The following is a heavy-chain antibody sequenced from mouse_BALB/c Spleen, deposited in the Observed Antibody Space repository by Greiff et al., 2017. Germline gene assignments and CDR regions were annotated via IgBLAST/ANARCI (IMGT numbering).Heavy chain of an antibody. V-gene: IGHV1S22*01. J-gene: IGHJ4*01. CDR1: GYTFTSYW. CDR3: TREGNWAYYYAMDY. Sequence: LKQPGSELVRPGASVKLSCKASGYTFTSYWMHWVKQRPGQGLEWIGNIYPGSGSTNYDEKFKSKATLTVDTSSSTAYMQLSSLTSEDSAVYYCTREGNWAYYYAMDYWGQGTSVTVSS. CDR2: IYPGSGST.